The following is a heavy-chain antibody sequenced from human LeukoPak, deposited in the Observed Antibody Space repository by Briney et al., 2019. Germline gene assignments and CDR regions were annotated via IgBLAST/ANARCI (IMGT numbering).Heavy chain of an antibody. Sequence: GGSLRLSCVASGFSYSDDFMSWIRQAPGQRPEWVSYISHSGYTIQYADSVKGRFTISRDNAKNSLHLQMNSLRAEDTAVYYCARERGDIVAFWGQGTTVTVSS. J-gene: IGHJ6*02. V-gene: IGHV3-11*01. CDR2: ISHSGYTI. CDR1: GFSYSDDF. CDR3: ARERGDIVAF. D-gene: IGHD2-15*01.